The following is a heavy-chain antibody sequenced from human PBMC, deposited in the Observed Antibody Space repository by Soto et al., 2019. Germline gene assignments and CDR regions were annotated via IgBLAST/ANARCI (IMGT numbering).Heavy chain of an antibody. V-gene: IGHV4-30-2*01. CDR1: GGSINSGGYF. J-gene: IGHJ1*01. D-gene: IGHD3-22*01. CDR3: ARDRYYDSSGFD. Sequence: QLQLQESGSGLVKPSQTLSLTCAVSGGSINSGGYFWSWIRQPPGKGLEWIGNFYHSGTPYYNPSLESXXTISVDRSKNQLSLKLSSVTAADTAVYYCARDRYYDSSGFDWGQGTLVTVSS. CDR2: FYHSGTP.